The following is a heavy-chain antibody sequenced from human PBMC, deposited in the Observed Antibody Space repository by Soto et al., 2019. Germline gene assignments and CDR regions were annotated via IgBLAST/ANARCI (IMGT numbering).Heavy chain of an antibody. Sequence: QVQLVESGGGVVQPGRSLRLSCAASGFTFRGYAMHWVRQAPGKGLEWVAVVSYDGITKYYADSVKGRFTISRDNSKDTVYLQMNSVRAEDTAIYYCARTNRYCGSTICYWYFELWGRGTPLTVSS. CDR3: ARTNRYCGSTICYWYFEL. CDR1: GFTFRGYA. CDR2: VSYDGITK. V-gene: IGHV3-30-3*01. D-gene: IGHD2-2*01. J-gene: IGHJ2*01.